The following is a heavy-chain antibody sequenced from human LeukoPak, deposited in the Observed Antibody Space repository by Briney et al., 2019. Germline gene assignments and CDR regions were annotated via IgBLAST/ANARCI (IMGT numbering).Heavy chain of an antibody. J-gene: IGHJ4*02. Sequence: GGPLRLSCAASGFTFSDYSMNWVRQAPGKGLEWVASVNTVSSYIYYADSMRGRFTISRDNAKNSLFLQMNSLRAEDTAVYYCARLRRNSDRSDFFYYYDHWGQGTLVTVSS. D-gene: IGHD3-22*01. CDR3: ARLRRNSDRSDFFYYYDH. CDR1: GFTFSDYS. CDR2: VNTVSSYI. V-gene: IGHV3-21*01.